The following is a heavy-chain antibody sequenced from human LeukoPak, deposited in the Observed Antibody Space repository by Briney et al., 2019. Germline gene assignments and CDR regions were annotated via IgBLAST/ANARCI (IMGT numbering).Heavy chain of an antibody. Sequence: SETLSLTCSVSGGSISNYYWSWIRQPPGKGLEWIGYIYHSGSTYYNPSLKSRVTISVDRSKNQFSLKLSSVTAADTAVYYCARDTQYYDSSGYYGSYFQHWGQGTLVTVSS. CDR1: GGSISNYY. D-gene: IGHD3-22*01. J-gene: IGHJ1*01. CDR3: ARDTQYYDSSGYYGSYFQH. CDR2: IYHSGST. V-gene: IGHV4-59*12.